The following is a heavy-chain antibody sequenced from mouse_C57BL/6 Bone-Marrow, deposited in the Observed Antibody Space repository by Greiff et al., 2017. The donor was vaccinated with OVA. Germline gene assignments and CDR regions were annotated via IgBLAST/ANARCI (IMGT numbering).Heavy chain of an antibody. CDR2: IYPRSGNT. CDR3: ARGTVIAGDYWYFDV. Sequence: QVQLQQSGAELARPGASVKLSCKASGYTFTSYGISWVKQRTGQGLEWIGEIYPRSGNTYYNEKFKGKATLTADKSSSTAYMELRSLTSEDSAVYFGARGTVIAGDYWYFDVWGTGTTVTVSS. V-gene: IGHV1-81*01. CDR1: GYTFTSYG. J-gene: IGHJ1*03. D-gene: IGHD1-1*01.